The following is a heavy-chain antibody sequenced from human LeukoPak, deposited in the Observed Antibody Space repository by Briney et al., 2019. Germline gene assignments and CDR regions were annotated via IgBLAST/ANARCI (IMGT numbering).Heavy chain of an antibody. Sequence: PGGSLRLSCAASGFTFSSYAMHWVRQAPGKGLEWVAFISYDGSNKYYADSVKGRFTISRDNSKNKLYLQMHSLRAEDTAVYYCASDHQYSSSWYLDYWGQGTLVTVSS. CDR2: ISYDGSNK. J-gene: IGHJ4*02. CDR3: ASDHQYSSSWYLDY. V-gene: IGHV3-30-3*01. CDR1: GFTFSSYA. D-gene: IGHD6-13*01.